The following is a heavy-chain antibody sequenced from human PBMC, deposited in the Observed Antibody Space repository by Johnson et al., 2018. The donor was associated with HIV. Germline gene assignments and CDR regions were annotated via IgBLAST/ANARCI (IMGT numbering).Heavy chain of an antibody. CDR1: GFTFSDYY. V-gene: IGHV3-11*04. CDR3: ARAERSSSGVDAFDI. CDR2: ISGGGSAI. Sequence: QVQLVESGGGLVKPGGSLRLSCAVSGFTFSDYYMSWIRQAPGKGLEWISYISGGGSAIYYADSVQGRFTISRDNSKNTLYLQMNSLRAEDTAVYYCARAERSSSGVDAFDIWGQGTMVTVAS. J-gene: IGHJ3*02. D-gene: IGHD6-6*01.